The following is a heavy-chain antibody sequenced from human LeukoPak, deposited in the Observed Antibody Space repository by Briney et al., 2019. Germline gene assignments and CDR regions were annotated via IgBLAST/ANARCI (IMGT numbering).Heavy chain of an antibody. Sequence: SETLSLTCAVYGGSFSGYYWSWIRQPPGKGLEWIGEINHSGSTNYNPSLKSRVTISVDTSKNQFSLKLSSVTAADTAVYYCARAYHGVVTAPAHAFDIWGQGTMVTVSS. CDR2: INHSGST. CDR1: GGSFSGYY. CDR3: ARAYHGVVTAPAHAFDI. J-gene: IGHJ3*02. D-gene: IGHD2-21*02. V-gene: IGHV4-34*01.